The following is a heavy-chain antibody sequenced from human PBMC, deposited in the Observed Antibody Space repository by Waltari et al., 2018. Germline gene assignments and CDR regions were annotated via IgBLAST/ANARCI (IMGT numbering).Heavy chain of an antibody. J-gene: IGHJ6*03. CDR3: ARVKKVTTWYYYYYMDV. CDR2: INHSGST. D-gene: IGHD4-17*01. CDR1: GGSFSGYY. Sequence: QVQLQQWGAGLLKPSETLSLPCAVYGGSFSGYYWSWIRQTPGKGLEWIGEINHSGSTNYNPSLKSRVTISVDTSKNQFSLKLSSVTAADTAVYYCARVKKVTTWYYYYYMDVWGKGTTVTVSS. V-gene: IGHV4-34*01.